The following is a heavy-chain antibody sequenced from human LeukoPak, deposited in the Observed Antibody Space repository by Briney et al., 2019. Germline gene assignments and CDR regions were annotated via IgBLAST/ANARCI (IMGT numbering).Heavy chain of an antibody. Sequence: SETLSLTCTASGGSISSSSYYWGWIRQPPGKGLEWIGSIYYSGSTYYNPSLKSRVTISVDTSKNQFSLKLSSVTAADTAVYYCARPDYGDPNWFDPWGQGTLVTVSS. D-gene: IGHD4-17*01. CDR2: IYYSGST. CDR1: GGSISSSSYY. CDR3: ARPDYGDPNWFDP. J-gene: IGHJ5*02. V-gene: IGHV4-39*01.